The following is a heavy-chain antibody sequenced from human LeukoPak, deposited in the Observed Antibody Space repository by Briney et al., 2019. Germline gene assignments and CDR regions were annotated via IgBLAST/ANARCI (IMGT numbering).Heavy chain of an antibody. Sequence: GGSLRLSCAASGSTFSSYAMSWVREAPGKGLEWVSAISGSGGSTYYADSVNGRFTISRDNSKNTLYLQMNSLRAEATAVYYCAKGTKAVAVYSFGYWGQGTLVTVSS. D-gene: IGHD6-19*01. CDR3: AKGTKAVAVYSFGY. CDR2: ISGSGGST. CDR1: GSTFSSYA. J-gene: IGHJ4*02. V-gene: IGHV3-23*01.